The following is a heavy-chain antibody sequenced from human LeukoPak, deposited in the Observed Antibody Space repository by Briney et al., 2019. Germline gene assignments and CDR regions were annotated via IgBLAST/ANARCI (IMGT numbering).Heavy chain of an antibody. CDR1: GFTFGSYG. D-gene: IGHD4-23*01. CDR3: ARDYGGSSPFDY. CDR2: ISYDGSNK. J-gene: IGHJ4*02. Sequence: GGSLRLSCVASGFTFGSYGMSWVRQAPGKGLEWVAVISYDGSNKYYADSVKGRFTISRDNAKNSLYLQMNSLRAEDTAVYYCARDYGGSSPFDYWGQGTLVTVSS. V-gene: IGHV3-30*03.